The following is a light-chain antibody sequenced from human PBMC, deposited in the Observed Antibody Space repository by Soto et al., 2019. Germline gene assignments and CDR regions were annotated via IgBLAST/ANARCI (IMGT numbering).Light chain of an antibody. Sequence: DVLITQPPCSLSSSVVDTVTITWRASQRISSYLNWYQQKPGKAPNLLIWDASTLQSGVPSRFSGSGSGTDFTLTISSLQPEDFATYYCQQTYTPPRTFGQGTKVDIK. CDR3: QQTYTPPRT. V-gene: IGKV1-39*01. CDR2: DAS. J-gene: IGKJ1*01. CDR1: QRISSY.